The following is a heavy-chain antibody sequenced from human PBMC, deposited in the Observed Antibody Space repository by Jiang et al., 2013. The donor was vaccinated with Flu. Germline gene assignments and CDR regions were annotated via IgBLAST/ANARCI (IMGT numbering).Heavy chain of an antibody. Sequence: QLLESGGGLVQPGGSLRLSCAASGFTLSNYWMTWVRQAPGKGLEWVASIKEDGSEKYYVDSVKGRFTISRDNAKNSLYLQMNSLRAEDTAVYYCARPYDYVWGTPPGFWGQGTLVTVSS. CDR1: GFTLSNYW. J-gene: IGHJ4*02. CDR3: ARPYDYVWGTPPGF. CDR2: IKEDGSEK. D-gene: IGHD3-16*01. V-gene: IGHV3-7*01.